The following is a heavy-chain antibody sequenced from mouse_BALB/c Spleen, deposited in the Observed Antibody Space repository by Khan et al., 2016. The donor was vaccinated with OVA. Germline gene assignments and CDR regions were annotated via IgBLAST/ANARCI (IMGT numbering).Heavy chain of an antibody. CDR3: TRPMYYYDAMDY. V-gene: IGHV14-3*02. CDR1: GFNIKDTY. CDR2: IDPANGNT. J-gene: IGHJ4*01. D-gene: IGHD1-1*01. Sequence: VQLQQSGAEVVKPGASVKLSCTASGFNIKDTYIHWVKQRPEQGMEWIGRIDPANGNTKYDPKFQGKATITADTSSNTAYLQLSSLTSEDTAVYYCTRPMYYYDAMDYWGQGTSVTVSS.